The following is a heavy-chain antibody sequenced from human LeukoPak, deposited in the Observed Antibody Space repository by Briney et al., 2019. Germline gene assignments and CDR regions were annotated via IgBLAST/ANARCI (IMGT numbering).Heavy chain of an antibody. V-gene: IGHV1-8*01. CDR2: MNPNSGNT. D-gene: IGHD4-23*01. CDR3: ARAITVVPQRWFDP. Sequence: ASVTVSCKASGYTFTSYDINWVRQAPGQGLEWMGWMNPNSGNTGYAQKFQGRVTMTRNTYISTAYMELSRLRSEDTAVYYCARAITVVPQRWFDPWGQGTLVTVSS. CDR1: GYTFTSYD. J-gene: IGHJ5*02.